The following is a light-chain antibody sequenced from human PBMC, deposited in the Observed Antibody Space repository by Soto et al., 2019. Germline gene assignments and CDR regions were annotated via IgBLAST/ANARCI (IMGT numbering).Light chain of an antibody. CDR2: GAS. Sequence: EIVLTQSPGTLSLPPGERATLSCRASQSVSSSYLAWYQQKPGQAPRLLIYGASSRATGIPDRFSGSGSGTDFTLSISRLEPDDFAVYYCQQYGSSPRAFGQGTKVDIK. V-gene: IGKV3-20*01. CDR3: QQYGSSPRA. CDR1: QSVSSSY. J-gene: IGKJ2*01.